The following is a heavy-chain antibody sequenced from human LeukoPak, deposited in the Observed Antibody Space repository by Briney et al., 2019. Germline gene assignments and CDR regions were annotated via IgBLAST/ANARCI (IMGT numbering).Heavy chain of an antibody. Sequence: SETLSLTCTVSGGSISSRYWSWIRQPPGKGLEWIWYIYYSGSTNYNPSLKSRVTISVDTSKNQFSLKLSSVTAADTAVYYCARRAALRSGYSGFDYWGQGTLVTVSS. D-gene: IGHD3-3*01. CDR1: GGSISSRY. CDR3: ARRAALRSGYSGFDY. J-gene: IGHJ4*02. V-gene: IGHV4-59*11. CDR2: IYYSGST.